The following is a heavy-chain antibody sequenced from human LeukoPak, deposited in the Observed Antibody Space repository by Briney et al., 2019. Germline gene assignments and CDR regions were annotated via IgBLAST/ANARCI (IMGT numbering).Heavy chain of an antibody. CDR1: GGSISSSSYY. CDR2: IYYSGST. CDR3: ARVTGYMIEDYFDY. Sequence: SETLSLTCTVSGGSISSSSYYWGWIRQPPGKGLEWIGSIYYSGSTYYNPSLKSRVTISVETSKNQFSLKLSSVTAADTAVYYCARVTGYMIEDYFDYWGQGTLVTVSS. D-gene: IGHD3-22*01. V-gene: IGHV4-39*07. J-gene: IGHJ4*02.